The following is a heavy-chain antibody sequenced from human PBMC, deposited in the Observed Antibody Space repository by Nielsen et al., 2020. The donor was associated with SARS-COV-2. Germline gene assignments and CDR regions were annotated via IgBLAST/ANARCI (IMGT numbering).Heavy chain of an antibody. CDR1: GFTFSSYG. V-gene: IGHV3-30*18. Sequence: GGSLRLSCAASGFTFSSYGMHWVRQAPGKGLEWVAVISYDGSNKYYADSVKGRFTISRDNSKSTLYLLMNSLRAEDTAVYYCAKHGVAGGFDYWGQGTLVTVSS. D-gene: IGHD6-19*01. J-gene: IGHJ4*02. CDR2: ISYDGSNK. CDR3: AKHGVAGGFDY.